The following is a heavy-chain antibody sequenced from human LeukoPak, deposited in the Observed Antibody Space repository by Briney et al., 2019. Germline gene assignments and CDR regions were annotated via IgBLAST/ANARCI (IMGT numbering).Heavy chain of an antibody. D-gene: IGHD3-22*01. J-gene: IGHJ4*02. CDR2: ISGSDGTT. CDR1: GFTFSSYA. V-gene: IGHV3-23*01. CDR3: AKDMYYDSSGPVFDY. Sequence: GVSLRLSCAASGFTFSSYAMSWVRQAPGKGLEWVSSISGSDGTTYYADSVKGRFTISRDNSKYTLSLQMNGPRAEDTAVYYCAKDMYYDSSGPVFDYWGQGTLVTVSS.